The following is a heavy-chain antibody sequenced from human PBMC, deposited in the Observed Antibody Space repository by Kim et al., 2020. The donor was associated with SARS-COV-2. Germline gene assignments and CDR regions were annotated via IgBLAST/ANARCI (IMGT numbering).Heavy chain of an antibody. CDR1: A. V-gene: IGHV6-1*01. CDR3: GRSVGGSGFSY. D-gene: IGHD1-26*01. CDR2: TYYNSKWNN. Sequence: AWTWIRQSPSRGLEWLGRTYYNSKWNNDYATSVKSRVIISPDTSKNQFSLHLESVTPEDTAVYYCGRSVGGSGFSYWGQGTLVTVSS. J-gene: IGHJ4*02.